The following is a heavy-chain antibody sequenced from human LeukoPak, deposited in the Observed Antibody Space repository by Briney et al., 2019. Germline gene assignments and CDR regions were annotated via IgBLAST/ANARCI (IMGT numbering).Heavy chain of an antibody. Sequence: PGGSLRLSCAASGFTFSIYAMSWVRQAPGKGLEWVSAISGSGGSTYYADSVKGRFTMSRDNSKNTLYLQMNSLKAEDTAVYYCAKGEYSSSWYAEYFQHWGQGTLVTVSS. CDR2: ISGSGGST. J-gene: IGHJ1*01. CDR1: GFTFSIYA. CDR3: AKGEYSSSWYAEYFQH. V-gene: IGHV3-23*01. D-gene: IGHD6-13*01.